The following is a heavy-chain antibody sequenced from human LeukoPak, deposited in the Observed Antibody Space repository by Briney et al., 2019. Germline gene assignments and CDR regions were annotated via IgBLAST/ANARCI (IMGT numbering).Heavy chain of an antibody. V-gene: IGHV3-66*01. CDR2: MYSGGST. Sequence: GGSLRLSCAASEFSVGSNYMTWVRQAPGKGLEWVSLMYSGGSTHYADSVKGRFTISRDNSKNTLYLQMNSLRAEDTAVYYCARDLHTQDAEYFQHWGQGTLVTVSS. J-gene: IGHJ1*01. D-gene: IGHD2-2*02. CDR1: EFSVGSNY. CDR3: ARDLHTQDAEYFQH.